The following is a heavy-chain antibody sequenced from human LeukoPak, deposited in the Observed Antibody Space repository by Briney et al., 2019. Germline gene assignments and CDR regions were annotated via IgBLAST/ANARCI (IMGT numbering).Heavy chain of an antibody. CDR2: IGSKAYGGTT. J-gene: IGHJ4*02. CDR3: TRIWFGESHFDY. CDR1: GFTFGDYA. V-gene: IGHV3-49*04. Sequence: RSLRLSCTASGFTFGDYAMSWVRQAPGKGPEWVGFIGSKAYGGTTEYAASVKGRFTISRDDSKSIAYLQMNSLKTEDTAVYYCTRIWFGESHFDYWGQGTLVTVSS. D-gene: IGHD3-10*01.